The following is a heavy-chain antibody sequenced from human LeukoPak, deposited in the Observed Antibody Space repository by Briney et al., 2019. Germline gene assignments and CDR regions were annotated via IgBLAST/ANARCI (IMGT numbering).Heavy chain of an antibody. CDR1: GFTFSSYA. CDR2: ISGSGGST. CDR3: AKGGSSGYYYGNPFDY. J-gene: IGHJ4*02. Sequence: GGSLRLSCAASGFTFSSYATSWVRQAPGKGLEWVSAISGSGGSTYYADSVKGRFTISRDNSKNTLYLQMNSLRAEDTAVYYCAKGGSSGYYYGNPFDYWGQGTLVTVSS. V-gene: IGHV3-23*01. D-gene: IGHD3-22*01.